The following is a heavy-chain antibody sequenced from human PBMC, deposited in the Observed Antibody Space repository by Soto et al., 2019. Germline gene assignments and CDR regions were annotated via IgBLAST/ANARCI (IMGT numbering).Heavy chain of an antibody. CDR3: ATNRTYLAFIPDI. Sequence: GGSLRPSYAASGFTFDDYTLNWFRQAPGKGLEWVAFIRSKAFREAAHFAASVKDRFTLSRADSKSIVYLQMNSLKTDDTALYLRATNRTYLAFIPDIWGQHRLVTV. V-gene: IGHV3-49*03. D-gene: IGHD2-21*01. CDR2: IRSKAFREAA. J-gene: IGHJ3*02. CDR1: GFTFDDYT.